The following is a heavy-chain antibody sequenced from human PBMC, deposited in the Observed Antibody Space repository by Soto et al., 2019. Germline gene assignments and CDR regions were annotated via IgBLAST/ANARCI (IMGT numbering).Heavy chain of an antibody. CDR3: ARADRTLVTSYGLDV. J-gene: IGHJ6*02. CDR1: AGSFTGFY. Sequence: SETLSLTCAVSAGSFTGFYWTWIRQPPGEGLEWIGEINHSGTTNFNPSLRSRLTISLDSSKKHFSLNLTSMTAADAAVYYCARADRTLVTSYGLDVWGQGTTVTVSS. CDR2: INHSGTT. V-gene: IGHV4-34*01. D-gene: IGHD2-21*02.